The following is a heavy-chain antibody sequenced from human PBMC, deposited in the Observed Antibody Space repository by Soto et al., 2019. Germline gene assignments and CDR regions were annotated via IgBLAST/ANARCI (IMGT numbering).Heavy chain of an antibody. CDR3: ARALSGHGDYVFNY. CDR1: GFTFSSYS. J-gene: IGHJ4*02. D-gene: IGHD4-17*01. CDR2: ISSSSSYI. V-gene: IGHV3-21*01. Sequence: GGSLRLSCAASGFTFSSYSMNWVRQAPGKGLEWVSSISSSSSYIYYADSVKGRFTISRDNAKNSLYLQMNSLRAEDTAVYYCARALSGHGDYVFNYWGQGTLVTVSS.